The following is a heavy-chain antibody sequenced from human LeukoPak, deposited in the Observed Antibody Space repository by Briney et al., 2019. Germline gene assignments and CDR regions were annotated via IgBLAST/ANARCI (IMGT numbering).Heavy chain of an antibody. CDR3: AKDREQLWSRTNFDY. V-gene: IGHV3-23*01. Sequence: QTGGSLRLSCAASGFTFSSYAMSWVRQAPGKGLEWVSAISGSGGSTYYADSVKGRFTISRDNSKNTLYLQMNSLRAEDTAVYYCAKDREQLWSRTNFDYWGQGTLVTVSS. CDR1: GFTFSSYA. CDR2: ISGSGGST. D-gene: IGHD5-18*01. J-gene: IGHJ4*02.